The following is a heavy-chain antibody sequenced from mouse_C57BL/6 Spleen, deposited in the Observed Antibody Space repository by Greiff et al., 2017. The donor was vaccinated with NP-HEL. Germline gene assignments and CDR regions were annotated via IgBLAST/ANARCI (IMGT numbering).Heavy chain of an antibody. J-gene: IGHJ1*03. CDR2: INPNNGGT. Sequence: VQLQQSGPELVKPGASVKISCKASGYTFTDYYMNWVKQSHGKSLEWIGDINPNNGGTSYNQKFKGKATLTVDKSSSTAYMELRSLTSEDSAVYYCARWYDGYFDVWGTGTTVTVSS. V-gene: IGHV1-26*01. CDR1: GYTFTDYY. CDR3: ARWYDGYFDV. D-gene: IGHD2-3*01.